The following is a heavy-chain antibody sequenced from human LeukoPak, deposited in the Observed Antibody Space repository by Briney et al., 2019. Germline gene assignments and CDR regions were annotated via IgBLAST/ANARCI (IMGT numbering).Heavy chain of an antibody. V-gene: IGHV3-23*01. CDR2: ISGSGGST. CDR1: GFTFSSYA. CDR3: AKGGRGFQGSGYYPFASNYYYMDV. D-gene: IGHD3-3*01. Sequence: SGGSLRLSCAASGFTFSSYAMSWVRQAPGKGLEWVSAISGSGGSTYYADSVKGRCTISRHNSKDTLYLQMNSLSAEDTAVYYCAKGGRGFQGSGYYPFASNYYYMDVWGKGTTVTVSS. J-gene: IGHJ6*03.